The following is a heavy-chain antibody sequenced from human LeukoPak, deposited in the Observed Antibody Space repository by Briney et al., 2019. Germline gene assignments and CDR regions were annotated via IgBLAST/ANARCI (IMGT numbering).Heavy chain of an antibody. CDR1: GFTFSSYG. CDR3: AKSNTRYYYYYYMDV. D-gene: IGHD4/OR15-4a*01. Sequence: PGGSLRLSCAASGFTFSSYGMHWVRQAPGKGLEWVAFIRYDGSNKYYADSVKGRFTISRDNSKNTLYLQMNSLRAEDTAVYYCAKSNTRYYYYYYMDVWGKGTTVTVSS. CDR2: IRYDGSNK. J-gene: IGHJ6*03. V-gene: IGHV3-30*02.